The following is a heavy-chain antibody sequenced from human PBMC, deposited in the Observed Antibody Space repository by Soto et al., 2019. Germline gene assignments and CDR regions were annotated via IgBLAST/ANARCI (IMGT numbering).Heavy chain of an antibody. V-gene: IGHV4-34*01. CDR2: INHSGST. J-gene: IGHJ5*02. CDR1: GGSSRGYH. Sequence: SETLCLTCALYGGSSRGYHRSCIRHPPGKELEWIGEINHSGSTTYNPSLKGRVTIAVDTSKNQFSLRLSSVTAADTAVDYCARGSVVVVAAQRYNGFEPWGQGTLVTVSP. D-gene: IGHD2-15*01. CDR3: ARGSVVVVAAQRYNGFEP.